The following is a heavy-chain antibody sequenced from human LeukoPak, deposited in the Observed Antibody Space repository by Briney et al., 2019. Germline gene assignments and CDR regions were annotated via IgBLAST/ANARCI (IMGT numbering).Heavy chain of an antibody. CDR2: ISSSSTYI. Sequence: GGSLRLSCAASGFTFSSYSMNWVRQAPGKGLEWVSSISSSSTYIYYADSVKGRFTISRDNAKNSLYLQMNSLRAEDTAVYYCARDTASAAGNWYFDLWGRGTLVTVSS. V-gene: IGHV3-21*01. CDR3: ARDTASAAGNWYFDL. CDR1: GFTFSSYS. J-gene: IGHJ2*01. D-gene: IGHD6-13*01.